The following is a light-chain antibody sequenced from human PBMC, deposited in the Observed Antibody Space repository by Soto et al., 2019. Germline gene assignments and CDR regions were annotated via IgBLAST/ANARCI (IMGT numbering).Light chain of an antibody. V-gene: IGKV1-5*01. Sequence: DIEMTQSPSTLSASVGDRVTITCRASQTIRRWLAWYQQRPGKAPKVLIYDASTLESGVPARFSGSGSETEFTLPITSRQLKDSPPYYAQHYKGDRGSLGKGTK. CDR1: QTIRRW. CDR3: QHYKGDRGS. J-gene: IGKJ2*03. CDR2: DAS.